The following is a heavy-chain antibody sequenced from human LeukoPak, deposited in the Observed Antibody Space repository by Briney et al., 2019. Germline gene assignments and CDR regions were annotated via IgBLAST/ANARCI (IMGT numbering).Heavy chain of an antibody. CDR3: ARDSDENVAFDI. D-gene: IGHD2-21*02. J-gene: IGHJ3*02. CDR1: GGSISSYY. Sequence: SETLSLTCTVSGGSISSYYWSWIRQPPGKGLEWIGYIYYSGSTNYNPSLKSRVTISVDTSKNQFSLKLSSVTAADTAVYYCARDSDENVAFDIWGQGTMVTVSS. V-gene: IGHV4-59*01. CDR2: IYYSGST.